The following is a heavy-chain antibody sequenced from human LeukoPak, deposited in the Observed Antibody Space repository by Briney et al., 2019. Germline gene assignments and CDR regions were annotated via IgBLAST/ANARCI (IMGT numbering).Heavy chain of an antibody. CDR2: INPNSGGT. CDR1: GYTFTSYY. J-gene: IGHJ4*02. CDR3: ATVIGYSSSWCQPAGGGLDY. V-gene: IGHV1-2*02. D-gene: IGHD6-13*01. Sequence: VASVKVSCKASGYTFTSYYMHWVRQAPGQGLEWMGWINPNSGGTNYAQKFQGRVAMTRDTSISTAYMELSRLRSDDTAVYYCATVIGYSSSWCQPAGGGLDYWGQGTLVTVSS.